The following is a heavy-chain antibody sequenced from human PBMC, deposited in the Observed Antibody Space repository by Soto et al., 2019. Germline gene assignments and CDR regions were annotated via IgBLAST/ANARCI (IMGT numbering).Heavy chain of an antibody. J-gene: IGHJ5*02. Sequence: QVQLVQSGAEVKKPGSWVKVSCKASGGTFSSYAISWVRQAPGQGLEWMGGIIPIFGTANYAQKFQGRVTITADESTSTAYMELSSLRSEDTAVYYCARRMDYSSGWSSNWFDPWGQGTLVTVSS. CDR1: GGTFSSYA. D-gene: IGHD6-19*01. CDR3: ARRMDYSSGWSSNWFDP. V-gene: IGHV1-69*01. CDR2: IIPIFGTA.